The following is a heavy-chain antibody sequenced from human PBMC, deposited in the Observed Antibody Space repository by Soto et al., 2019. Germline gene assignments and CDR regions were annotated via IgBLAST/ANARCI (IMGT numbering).Heavy chain of an antibody. Sequence: ASVKVSCKVSGYTLTELSMHWVRQAPGKGLEWMGGFDPEDGETIYAQKFQGRVTMTEDTSTDTAYMELSSLRSEDTAVYYCATPQDYDDCLDSWGQGTLVTVSS. CDR2: FDPEDGET. CDR1: GYTLTELS. D-gene: IGHD3-22*01. CDR3: ATPQDYDDCLDS. V-gene: IGHV1-24*01. J-gene: IGHJ4*02.